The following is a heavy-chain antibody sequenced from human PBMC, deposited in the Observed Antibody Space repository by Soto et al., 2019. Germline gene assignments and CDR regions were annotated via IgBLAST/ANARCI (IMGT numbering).Heavy chain of an antibody. Sequence: ASVKVSCKASGYTFTSYGISWVRQAPGQGLEWMGWISAYNGNTNYARKLQGRVTMTTDTSTSTAYMELRSLRSDDTAVYYCARDGGPYYDFWSGYAPPYYYYGMDVWGQGTTVTVSS. CDR1: GYTFTSYG. CDR2: ISAYNGNT. V-gene: IGHV1-18*04. J-gene: IGHJ6*02. CDR3: ARDGGPYYDFWSGYAPPYYYYGMDV. D-gene: IGHD3-3*01.